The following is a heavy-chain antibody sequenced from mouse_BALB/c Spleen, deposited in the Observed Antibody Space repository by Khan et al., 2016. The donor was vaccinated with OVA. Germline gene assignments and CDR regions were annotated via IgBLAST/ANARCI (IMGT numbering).Heavy chain of an antibody. V-gene: IGHV5-6*01. Sequence: EVELVESGGDLVKPGGSLKLSCAASGFTFSSYGMSWVRQTPDKRLEWVATISSDGSYTYYPDSVKGRFTISRDNVKNTLYLQMSSLKSEDTAWYYCASHLTGSFAYWGQGTLVTVSA. CDR1: GFTFSSYG. CDR3: ASHLTGSFAY. D-gene: IGHD4-1*01. CDR2: ISSDGSYT. J-gene: IGHJ3*01.